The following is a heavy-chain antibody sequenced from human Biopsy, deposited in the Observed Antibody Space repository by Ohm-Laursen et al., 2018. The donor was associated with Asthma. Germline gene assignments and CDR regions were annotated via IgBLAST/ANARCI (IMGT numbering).Heavy chain of an antibody. J-gene: IGHJ4*02. Sequence: ASVKVTCKISGYILTDLSMHWVRQAPGQGLEWMGGHDHEEGGTVNARRFQGRVTMTEDTSTDTAYMELSSLSSDDTAVYYCASDFPKDYVRYNFQFWGQGTLVTVSS. V-gene: IGHV1-24*01. CDR1: GYILTDLS. CDR3: ASDFPKDYVRYNFQF. D-gene: IGHD4-17*01. CDR2: HDHEEGGT.